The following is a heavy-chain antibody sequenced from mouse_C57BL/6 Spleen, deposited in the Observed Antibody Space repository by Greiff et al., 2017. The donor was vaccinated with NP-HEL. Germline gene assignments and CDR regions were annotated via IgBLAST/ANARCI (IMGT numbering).Heavy chain of an antibody. CDR2: INPNNGGT. J-gene: IGHJ4*01. CDR3: ARSLNYVYAMDY. V-gene: IGHV1-26*01. CDR1: GYTFTDYY. Sequence: VQLQQSGPELVKPGASVKISCKASGYTFTDYYMNWVKQSHGKSLEWIGDINPNNGGTSYNQKFKGKATLTVDKSSSTAYMELRSLTSEDSAVYYCARSLNYVYAMDYWGQGTSVTVSS. D-gene: IGHD2-1*01.